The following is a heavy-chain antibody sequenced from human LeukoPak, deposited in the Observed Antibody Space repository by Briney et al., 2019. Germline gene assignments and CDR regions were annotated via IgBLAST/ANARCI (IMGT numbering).Heavy chain of an antibody. Sequence: ASVKVSCKASGYTFTSYGISWVRQAPGQGLEWMGWISAYNGNTNYAQKLQGRVTMTTDTSTSTAYMELSSLRSDDTAVYYCARGSGPQYSCGYYVPYWGQGTLVTVSS. D-gene: IGHD5-18*01. CDR3: ARGSGPQYSCGYYVPY. V-gene: IGHV1-18*01. CDR1: GYTFTSYG. CDR2: ISAYNGNT. J-gene: IGHJ4*02.